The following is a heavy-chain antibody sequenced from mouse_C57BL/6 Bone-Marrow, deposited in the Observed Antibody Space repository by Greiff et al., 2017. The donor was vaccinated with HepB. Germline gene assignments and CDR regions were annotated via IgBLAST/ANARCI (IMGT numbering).Heavy chain of an antibody. Sequence: EVQGVESGPELVKPGASVKIPCKASGYTFTDYNMDWVKQSHGKSLEWIGDINPNNGGTIYNQKFKGKATLTVDKSSSTAYMELRSLTSEDTAVYYCARRVNAMDYWGQGTSVTVSS. J-gene: IGHJ4*01. CDR1: GYTFTDYN. CDR2: INPNNGGT. V-gene: IGHV1-18*01. CDR3: ARRVNAMDY. D-gene: IGHD2-13*01.